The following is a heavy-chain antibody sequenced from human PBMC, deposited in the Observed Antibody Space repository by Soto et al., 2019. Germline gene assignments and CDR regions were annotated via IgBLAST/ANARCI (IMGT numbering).Heavy chain of an antibody. CDR2: ISGSGGST. Sequence: PGGSLRHSCAASGVTFISYAMSWVRQAPGKGLEWVSAISGSGGSTYYADSVKGRFTISRDNSKNTLYLQMSSLRAEDTAVYYCAKDKGSSSSVLDYWGQGTLVTVSS. D-gene: IGHD6-6*01. J-gene: IGHJ4*02. CDR3: AKDKGSSSSVLDY. CDR1: GVTFISYA. V-gene: IGHV3-23*01.